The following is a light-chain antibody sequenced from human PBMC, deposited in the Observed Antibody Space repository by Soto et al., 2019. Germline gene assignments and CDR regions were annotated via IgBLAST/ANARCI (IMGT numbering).Light chain of an antibody. V-gene: IGKV1-5*01. CDR1: QSISSW. Sequence: DIQMTQSPSTLSASVGDRVTITCRASQSISSWLAWYQQKPGKAPKLLIYDASSLESGVPSRFSGSGSGTELNLTIRSLQPDDFATYYCQQYNRYSRVYTFGQGTKREIK. CDR2: DAS. CDR3: QQYNRYSRVYT. J-gene: IGKJ2*01.